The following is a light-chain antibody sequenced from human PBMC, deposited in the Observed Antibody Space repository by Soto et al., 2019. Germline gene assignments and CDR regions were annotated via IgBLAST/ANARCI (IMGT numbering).Light chain of an antibody. CDR3: SSYTISSPFV. Sequence: ITISCTGTSSDIGAYKYVSWYQQHPGRAPKLMIFDVTNRPSGVSNRFSGSKSGNTASLTISGLQADDEADYYCSSYTISSPFVFGTGTKVTVL. CDR1: SSDIGAYKY. V-gene: IGLV2-14*03. J-gene: IGLJ1*01. CDR2: DVT.